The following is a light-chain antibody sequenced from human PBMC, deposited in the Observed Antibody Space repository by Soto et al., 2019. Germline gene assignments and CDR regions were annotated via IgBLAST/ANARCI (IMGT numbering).Light chain of an antibody. Sequence: DIQMAQSPSSLSASVGDRVTITCRASQSISTYLNWYQQKPGKAPNLLMYAASSLQSGVPTRFTGSGSGTEFTLTISSLQPDDFATYYCQQYNSHRTFGQGTKVDIK. CDR3: QQYNSHRT. J-gene: IGKJ1*01. CDR2: AAS. CDR1: QSISTY. V-gene: IGKV1-39*01.